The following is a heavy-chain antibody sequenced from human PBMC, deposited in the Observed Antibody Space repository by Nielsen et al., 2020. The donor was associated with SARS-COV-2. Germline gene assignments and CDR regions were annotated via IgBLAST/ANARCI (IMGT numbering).Heavy chain of an antibody. CDR3: ARLRRTGSY. V-gene: IGHV3-11*04. J-gene: IGHJ4*02. CDR2: ISSSGSTI. Sequence: WIRQPPGKGLEWVSYISSSGSTIYYADSVKGRFTISRDNAKNSLYLQMNSLRDEDTAVYYCARLRRTGSYWGQGTLVTVSS. D-gene: IGHD3/OR15-3a*01.